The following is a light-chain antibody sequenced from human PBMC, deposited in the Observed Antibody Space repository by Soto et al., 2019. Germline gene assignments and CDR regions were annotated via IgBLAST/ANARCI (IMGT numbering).Light chain of an antibody. CDR1: QGMSTY. V-gene: IGKV1-9*01. J-gene: IGKJ4*01. CDR2: SAS. CDR3: QQLNGYQLA. Sequence: DIQLTQSPSFLSASVGDTVTITCRASQGMSTYLAWYQQKPGKVPKLLIRSASTLQSGVPPRFSGGGSGTEFNLTISTLQPDDSGIYYCQQLNGYQLAFGGGTNMEIK.